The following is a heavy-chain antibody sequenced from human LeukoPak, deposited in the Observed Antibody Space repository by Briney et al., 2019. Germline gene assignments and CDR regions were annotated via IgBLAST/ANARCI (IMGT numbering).Heavy chain of an antibody. CDR3: TTDRVRGVIITLNY. CDR2: ISGSGGSI. J-gene: IGHJ4*02. V-gene: IGHV3-23*01. D-gene: IGHD3-10*01. CDR1: GFTFSSYA. Sequence: GGSLRLSCAASGFTFSSYAMSWVRQAPGKGLEWVSAISGSGGSIYYADSVKGRFTISRDNSKNTLYLQMNSLKTEDTAVYYCTTDRVRGVIITLNYWGQGTLVTVSS.